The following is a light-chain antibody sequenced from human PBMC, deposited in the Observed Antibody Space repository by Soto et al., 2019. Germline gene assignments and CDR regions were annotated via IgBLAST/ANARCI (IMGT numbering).Light chain of an antibody. CDR1: QSVSSY. CDR3: QQYNNWPPIT. CDR2: DAS. J-gene: IGKJ5*01. V-gene: IGKV3-15*01. Sequence: EVVLTQSPATLSLSPGERATLACRASQSVSSYLAWYQQKPGQAPRLLIYDASTRATGIPPRFSGSGSGTEFTLTISSLQSEDFAVYYCQQYNNWPPITFGQGTQLEIK.